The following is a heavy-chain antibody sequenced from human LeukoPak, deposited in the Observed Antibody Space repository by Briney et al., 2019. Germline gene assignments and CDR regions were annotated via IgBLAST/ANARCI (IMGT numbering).Heavy chain of an antibody. CDR1: GDSVSSKNAA. D-gene: IGHD6-19*01. V-gene: IGHV6-1*01. CDR2: TYYRSKWYS. CDR3: ARGITVTGYYFDF. J-gene: IGHJ4*02. Sequence: SQTLSLTCAISGDSVSSKNAAWNWIRQSPSGGLEWLGRTYYRSKWYSDYAVSVKSRITINPDTSKNQFSLQLNSVTPEDTAIYFCARGITVTGYYFDFWGQGTLVTVSS.